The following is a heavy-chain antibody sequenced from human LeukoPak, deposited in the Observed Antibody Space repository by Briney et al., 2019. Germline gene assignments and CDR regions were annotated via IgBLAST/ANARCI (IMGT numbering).Heavy chain of an antibody. CDR1: GGTFSSYA. V-gene: IGHV1-69*04. CDR2: IIPIFGIA. Sequence: SVKVPCKASGGTFSSYATSWVRQAPGQGLEWMGRIIPIFGIANYAQKFQGRVTITADKSTSTAYMELSSLRSEDTAVYYCAREIAVAGLGPFDYWGQGTLVTVSS. D-gene: IGHD6-19*01. CDR3: AREIAVAGLGPFDY. J-gene: IGHJ4*02.